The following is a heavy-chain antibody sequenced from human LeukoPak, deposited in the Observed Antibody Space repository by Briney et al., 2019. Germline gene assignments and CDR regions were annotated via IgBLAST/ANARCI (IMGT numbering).Heavy chain of an antibody. D-gene: IGHD3-10*01. V-gene: IGHV3-23*01. CDR2: ISGSGGST. J-gene: IGHJ6*03. Sequence: TGGSLRHSCGASGFTFSNFGIHWVRQAPGNGLEWLSAISGSGGSTYYADSVKGRFTISRDNSKNTLYLQMNSLRAEDTAVYYCAKKGIGFGELLPYYYYMDVWGKGTTVTISS. CDR1: GFTFSNFG. CDR3: AKKGIGFGELLPYYYYMDV.